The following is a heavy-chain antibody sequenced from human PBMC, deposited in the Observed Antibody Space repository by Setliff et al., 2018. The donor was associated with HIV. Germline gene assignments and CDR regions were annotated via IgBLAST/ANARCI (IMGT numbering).Heavy chain of an antibody. J-gene: IGHJ4*02. CDR2: IYYSGSA. CDR3: ARSPGVDTNMAFDY. CDR1: GGSIWNYY. D-gene: IGHD5-18*01. V-gene: IGHV4-59*01. Sequence: SETLSLTCTVSGGSIWNYYWSWIRQPPGKGLEWIGTIYYSGSADYNRSLKSRVTISVDTSKSQVSLNLNSVTAADMAVYYCARSPGVDTNMAFDYWGQGILVTAPQ.